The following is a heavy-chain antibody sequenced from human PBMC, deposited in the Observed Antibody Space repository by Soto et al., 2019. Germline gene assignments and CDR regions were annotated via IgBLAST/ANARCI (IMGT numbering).Heavy chain of an antibody. J-gene: IGHJ3*02. D-gene: IGHD6-19*01. Sequence: QVQLQESGPGLVKPSQTLSLTCTVSGGSISSGGYYWSWIRQHPGKGLEWIGYIYYSGSTYYNPSLKSRVTISVDTSKNQFSLKLSSVTAVDTAVYYCARGYSSGWYHAFDIWGQGTMVTVSS. V-gene: IGHV4-31*03. CDR3: ARGYSSGWYHAFDI. CDR2: IYYSGST. CDR1: GGSISSGGYY.